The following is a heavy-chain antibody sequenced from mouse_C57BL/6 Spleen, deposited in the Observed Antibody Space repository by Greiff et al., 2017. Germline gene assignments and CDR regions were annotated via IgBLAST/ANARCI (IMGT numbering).Heavy chain of an antibody. CDR3: ASGDGYYEGYAMDY. D-gene: IGHD2-3*01. V-gene: IGHV1-55*01. CDR2: IYPGSGST. J-gene: IGHJ4*01. Sequence: QVQLQQPGAELVKPGASVKMSCKASGYTFTSYWLTRVKQRPGQGLEWIGVIYPGSGSTNYNEKFKSKATLTVDTSSSTAYMQLSSLTSEDSAVYYCASGDGYYEGYAMDYWGQGTSVTVSS. CDR1: GYTFTSYW.